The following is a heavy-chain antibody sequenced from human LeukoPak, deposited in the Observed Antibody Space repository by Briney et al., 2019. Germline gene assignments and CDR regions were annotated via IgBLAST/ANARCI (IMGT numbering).Heavy chain of an antibody. CDR3: SRQLDSPMARPHY. D-gene: IGHD3-10*01. CDR1: AYTFTLCA. V-gene: IGHV1-18*01. J-gene: IGHJ4*02. CDR2: ISAYNGNT. Sequence: ASVKVSCNSSAYTFTLCANTWVRQAPGQGLEWMGWISAYNGNTNYAQKLQGRVTMTTDTSTSTTYTEQRKLRCDDTAIKFLSRQLDSPMARPHYLGEGTLVTVSS.